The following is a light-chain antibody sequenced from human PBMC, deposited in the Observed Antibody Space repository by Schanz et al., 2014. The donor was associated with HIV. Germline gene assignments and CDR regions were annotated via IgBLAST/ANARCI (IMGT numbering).Light chain of an antibody. CDR3: SSYTSSSPWV. CDR1: SSNIRTNP. V-gene: IGLV1-44*01. CDR2: TNN. J-gene: IGLJ3*02. Sequence: QSVLTQPPSASGSPGQRLTISCSGSSSNIRTNPVNWYHQLAETAPRLLIYTNNQRPSGVPARFSGSKSGTSASLTISGLQAEDEADYYCSSYTSSSPWVFGGGTKVTVL.